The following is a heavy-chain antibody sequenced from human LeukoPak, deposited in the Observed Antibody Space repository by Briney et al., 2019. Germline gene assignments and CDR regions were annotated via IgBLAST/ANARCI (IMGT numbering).Heavy chain of an antibody. V-gene: IGHV1-2*02. CDR2: INPNSGGT. D-gene: IGHD5-12*01. CDR3: ARDHHLVTTKGPHNWFDP. CDR1: GYTFTGYY. J-gene: IGHJ5*02. Sequence: ASVKVSCKASGYTFTGYYMHWVRQAPGQGLEWMGWINPNSGGTNYAQKFQGGVTMTRDTSISTAYMELSRLRSDDTAVYYCARDHHLVTTKGPHNWFDPWGQGTLVTVSS.